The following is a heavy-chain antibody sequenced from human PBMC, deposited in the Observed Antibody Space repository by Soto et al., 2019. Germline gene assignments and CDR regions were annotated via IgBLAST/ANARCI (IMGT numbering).Heavy chain of an antibody. Sequence: PWETLSLTCTVSGGSVSSGSYYWSWIRQPPGKGLEWIGYIYYSGSTNYNPSLKSRVTISVDTSKNQFSLKLSSVTAADTAVYYCARGSGSSGWYTPPYWGQGTLVTVSS. V-gene: IGHV4-61*01. D-gene: IGHD6-19*01. CDR3: ARGSGSSGWYTPPY. CDR2: IYYSGST. J-gene: IGHJ4*02. CDR1: GGSVSSGSYY.